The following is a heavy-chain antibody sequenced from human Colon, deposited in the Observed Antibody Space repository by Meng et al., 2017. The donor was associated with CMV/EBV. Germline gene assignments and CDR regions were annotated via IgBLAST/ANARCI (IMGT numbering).Heavy chain of an antibody. D-gene: IGHD3-3*01. Sequence: GESLKISCAASGFTFSSYWMSWVRQAPGKGLEWVANIKQDGSEKYYVDSVKGRFTISRDNAKNSLYLQMNSLRAEDTAVYYCASATGNDFWSGYSAFDIWGQGTMVTVSS. V-gene: IGHV3-7*01. J-gene: IGHJ3*02. CDR2: IKQDGSEK. CDR1: GFTFSSYW. CDR3: ASATGNDFWSGYSAFDI.